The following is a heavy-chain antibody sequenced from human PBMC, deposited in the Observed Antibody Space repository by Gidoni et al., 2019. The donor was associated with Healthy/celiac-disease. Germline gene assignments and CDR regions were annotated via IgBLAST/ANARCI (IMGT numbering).Heavy chain of an antibody. CDR1: GFTFSSYV. D-gene: IGHD3-9*01. J-gene: IGHJ4*02. V-gene: IGHV3-33*01. CDR3: ARGAKILRYFDWLLFH. Sequence: QVQLVESGGGVVQPGRSRRLSCAASGFTFSSYVMHWVRQAPGKGLEWVAVIWYDGSNKYYADSVKGRFTISRDNSKNTLYLQMNSLRAEDTAVYYCARGAKILRYFDWLLFHWGQGTLVTVSS. CDR2: IWYDGSNK.